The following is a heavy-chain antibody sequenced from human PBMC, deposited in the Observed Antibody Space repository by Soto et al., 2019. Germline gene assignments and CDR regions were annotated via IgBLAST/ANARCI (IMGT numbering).Heavy chain of an antibody. CDR2: INSDGSST. D-gene: IGHD2-2*01. Sequence: GGSLRLSCAASGFHFSSYWIHWVRQAPGKGLVWVSRINSDGSSTSYADSVKGRFTISRDNAKNTLYLQMNSLRAEDTAVYYCTHLGYCSSTSCGGVDYYMDVWGKGTTVTVSS. J-gene: IGHJ6*03. CDR1: GFHFSSYW. CDR3: THLGYCSSTSCGGVDYYMDV. V-gene: IGHV3-74*01.